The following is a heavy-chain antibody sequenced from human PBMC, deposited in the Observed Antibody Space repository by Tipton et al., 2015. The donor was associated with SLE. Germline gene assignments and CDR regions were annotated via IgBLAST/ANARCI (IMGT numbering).Heavy chain of an antibody. CDR1: GGSISSYY. J-gene: IGHJ5*02. Sequence: GLVKPSETLSLTCTVSGGSISSYYWSWIRQHPGKGLEWIGYIYYSGNTYYNPSLKSRITISVDTSKNQFSLKVTSVTAADTAVYYCARRVAAAGRTEWFDPWGQGTLVTVSS. CDR2: IYYSGNT. V-gene: IGHV4-59*06. CDR3: ARRVAAAGRTEWFDP. D-gene: IGHD6-13*01.